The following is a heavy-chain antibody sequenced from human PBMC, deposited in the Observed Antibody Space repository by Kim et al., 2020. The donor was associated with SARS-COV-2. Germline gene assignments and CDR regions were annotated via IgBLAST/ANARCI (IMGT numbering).Heavy chain of an antibody. Sequence: SETLSLTCTVSGGSISSYYWSWIRQPPGKGLEWIGYIYYSGSTNYNPSLKSRVTISVDTSKNQFSLKLSSVTAADTAVYYCASLGSAYGSGSYFQFPQGWFDPWGQGTLVTVSS. V-gene: IGHV4-59*13. CDR1: GGSISSYY. CDR3: ASLGSAYGSGSYFQFPQGWFDP. D-gene: IGHD3-10*01. J-gene: IGHJ5*02. CDR2: IYYSGST.